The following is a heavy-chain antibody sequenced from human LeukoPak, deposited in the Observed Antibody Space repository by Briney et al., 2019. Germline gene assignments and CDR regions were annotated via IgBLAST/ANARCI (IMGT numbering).Heavy chain of an antibody. CDR1: VGSVSSGHYY. D-gene: IGHD1-1*01. Sequence: SETLSLTCSVSVGSVSSGHYYWSWIRQPPGKGRQWIGYIYFTGSTNYNPSLKSRVTISADTSKNQFSLRLNSVNATAPALYYCARRKLASDAFDIWGQGTLVSVSS. V-gene: IGHV4-61*01. J-gene: IGHJ3*02. CDR3: ARRKLASDAFDI. CDR2: IYFTGST.